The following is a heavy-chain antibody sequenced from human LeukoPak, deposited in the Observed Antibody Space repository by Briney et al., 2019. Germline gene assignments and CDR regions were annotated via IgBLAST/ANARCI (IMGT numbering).Heavy chain of an antibody. D-gene: IGHD4-17*01. CDR1: GGSFSGYY. V-gene: IGHV4-34*01. CDR2: INHSGST. CDR3: ARARGYGDYVGWFDP. J-gene: IGHJ5*02. Sequence: SETLSLTCAAYGGSFSGYYWSWIRQPPGKGLEWIGEINHSGSTNYNPSLKSRVTISVDTSKNQFSLKLSSVTAADTAVYYCARARGYGDYVGWFDPWGQGTLVTVSS.